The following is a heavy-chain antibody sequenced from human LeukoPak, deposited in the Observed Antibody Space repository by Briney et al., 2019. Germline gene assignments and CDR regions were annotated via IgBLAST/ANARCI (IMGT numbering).Heavy chain of an antibody. CDR1: GSTFSSYG. V-gene: IGHV3-30*18. CDR3: AKDLMITFGGVIAPDY. Sequence: PGGSLRLSCAASGSTFSSYGMHWVRQAPGKGLEWVAVISYDGSNKYYADSVKGRFTISRDNSKNTLYLQMNSLRAEDTAVYYCAKDLMITFGGVIAPDYWGQGTLVTVSS. J-gene: IGHJ4*02. D-gene: IGHD3-16*02. CDR2: ISYDGSNK.